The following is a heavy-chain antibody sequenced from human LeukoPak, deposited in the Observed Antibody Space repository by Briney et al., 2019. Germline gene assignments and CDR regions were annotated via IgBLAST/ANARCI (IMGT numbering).Heavy chain of an antibody. CDR1: GGTFSSYA. CDR2: IIPIFGTA. D-gene: IGHD4-23*01. J-gene: IGHJ6*03. CDR3: ARNTVVTTDGYYYYYMDV. V-gene: IGHV1-69*13. Sequence: SVKVSCKASGGTFSSYAISWVRQAPGQGLEWMGGIIPIFGTANYAQKFQGRVTITADESTSTAYMELSSLRSEDTAVYYCARNTVVTTDGYYYYYMDVWGKGTTVTVSS.